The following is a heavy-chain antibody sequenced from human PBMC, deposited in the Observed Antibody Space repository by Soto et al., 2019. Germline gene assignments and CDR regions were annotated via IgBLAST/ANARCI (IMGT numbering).Heavy chain of an antibody. CDR2: MSHSGGT. CDR3: ARLERGTVTTVVDAFDI. V-gene: IGHV4-34*01. Sequence: QVQLQQWGAGLLKPSETLSLTCAVYGGFVSSGSYYWSWIRQPPGKGLEWIGEMSHSGGTHFNPSLKGRVNITGNKSQDQVPLEMSSFDAAGTVLYYCARLERGTVTTVVDAFDIWGPGTMVTVSS. D-gene: IGHD1-1*01. J-gene: IGHJ3*02. CDR1: GGFVSSGSYY.